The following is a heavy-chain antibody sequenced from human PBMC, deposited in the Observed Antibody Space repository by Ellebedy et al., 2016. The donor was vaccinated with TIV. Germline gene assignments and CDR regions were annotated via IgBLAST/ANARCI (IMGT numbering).Heavy chain of an antibody. CDR2: IYSCGST. CDR3: ARDVATIQLMVSGYGMDV. D-gene: IGHD2-8*01. CDR1: GFTVSSYY. Sequence: PGRSLRLSCAASGFTVSSYYMSWVRQSPGKGLEWVSIIYSCGSTYYGDSVKGRFTISRDNSKNTLFLQMSSLRAEDKAVYFCARDVATIQLMVSGYGMDVWGRGTTVTVSS. V-gene: IGHV3-66*01. J-gene: IGHJ6*02.